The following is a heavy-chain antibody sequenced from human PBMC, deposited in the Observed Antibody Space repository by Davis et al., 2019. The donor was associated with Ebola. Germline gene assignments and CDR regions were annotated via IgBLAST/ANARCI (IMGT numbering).Heavy chain of an antibody. V-gene: IGHV1-46*01. CDR3: ARFGDGYNLDY. CDR2: INPSGGST. Sequence: ASVKVSCKASGGTFSSYAISWVRQAPGQGLEWMGIINPSGGSTSYAQKFQGRVTMTRDTSTSTVYMELSSLRSEDTAVYYCARFGDGYNLDYWGQGTLVTVSS. CDR1: GGTFSSYA. J-gene: IGHJ4*02. D-gene: IGHD5-24*01.